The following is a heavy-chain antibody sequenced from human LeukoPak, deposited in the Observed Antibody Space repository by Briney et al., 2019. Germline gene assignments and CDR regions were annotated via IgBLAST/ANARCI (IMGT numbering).Heavy chain of an antibody. CDR3: ARGRYYYDSSGYYRNYFDY. V-gene: IGHV4-30-2*03. J-gene: IGHJ4*02. CDR1: TFGDYS. CDR2: IFYTGTT. Sequence: TFGDYSMNWVRQAPGKGLEWIGIIFYTGTTFYIPSLKSRLTISVDTSKNQFSLKLSSVTAADTAVYYCARGRYYYDSSGYYRNYFDYWGQGTLVTVSS. D-gene: IGHD3-22*01.